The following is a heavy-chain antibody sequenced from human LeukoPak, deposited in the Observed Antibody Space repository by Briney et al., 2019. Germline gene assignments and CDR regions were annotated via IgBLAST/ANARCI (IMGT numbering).Heavy chain of an antibody. V-gene: IGHV1-69*05. CDR2: IIPIFGTA. Sequence: SVEVSCKASGGTFSSYAISWVRQAPGQGLEWMGGIIPIFGTANYAQKFQGRVTITTDESTSTAYMELSSLRSEDTAVYYCARTIGEMATNLPEPYYYYYYMDVWGKGTTVTVSS. CDR1: GGTFSSYA. J-gene: IGHJ6*03. D-gene: IGHD5-24*01. CDR3: ARTIGEMATNLPEPYYYYYYMDV.